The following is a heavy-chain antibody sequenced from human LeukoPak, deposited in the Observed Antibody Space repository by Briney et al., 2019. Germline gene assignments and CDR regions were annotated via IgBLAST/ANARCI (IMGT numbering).Heavy chain of an antibody. CDR2: IHTSGST. CDR3: ARGVNIVVVPAAVYYYYMGV. J-gene: IGHJ6*03. V-gene: IGHV4-4*07. D-gene: IGHD2-2*01. CDR1: GGSISSYY. Sequence: SETLSLTCTVSGGSISSYYWSWIRQPAGKGLEWIGRIHTSGSTNYNPSLKSRVTMSVDTSKNQFSLKLSSVTAADTAVYYCARGVNIVVVPAAVYYYYMGVWGKGTTVTVSS.